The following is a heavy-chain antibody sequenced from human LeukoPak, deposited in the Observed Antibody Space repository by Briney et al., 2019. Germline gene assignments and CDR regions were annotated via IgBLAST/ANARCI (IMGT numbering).Heavy chain of an antibody. CDR2: IRQDGSKK. J-gene: IGHJ4*02. Sequence: GRSLRLSCAASGFTFSSYGMHWVRQAPGKGLEWVAVIRQDGSKKYYVGSVKGRFTISRDNSKNSLYLQMNSLRAEDTAVYYFAKDRSERYRGVLLDSTHFYFDYWGQGTLVTVSS. D-gene: IGHD3/OR15-3a*01. V-gene: IGHV3-33*06. CDR3: AKDRSERYRGVLLDSTHFYFDY. CDR1: GFTFSSYG.